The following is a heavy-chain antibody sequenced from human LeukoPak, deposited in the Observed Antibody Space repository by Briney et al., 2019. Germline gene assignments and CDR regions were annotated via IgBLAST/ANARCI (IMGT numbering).Heavy chain of an antibody. J-gene: IGHJ6*02. CDR2: ISAYNSNT. Sequence: ASVKVSCKASGYTFTSYGISWVRQAPGQGLEWMGWISAYNSNTNYAQKLQGRVTMTTDTSTSTAYMELRSLRSDDTAVYYCARVDIVVVPAAMVTYYGMDVWGQGTTVTVSS. CDR1: GYTFTSYG. CDR3: ARVDIVVVPAAMVTYYGMDV. V-gene: IGHV1-18*01. D-gene: IGHD2-2*03.